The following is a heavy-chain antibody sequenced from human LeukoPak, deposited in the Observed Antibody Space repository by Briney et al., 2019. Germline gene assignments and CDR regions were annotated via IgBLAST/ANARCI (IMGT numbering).Heavy chain of an antibody. CDR2: ISDSSSTI. CDR1: GFTFSTYS. Sequence: GGSLRLSCAASGFTFSTYSMNWVRQAPGKGLEWVSHISDSSSTIYYADSVKGRFTISRDNAKNSLYLQMNSLRVEDTAVYYCARDEYYYGLDVWGQGTTVTVSS. J-gene: IGHJ6*02. CDR3: ARDEYYYGLDV. V-gene: IGHV3-48*04.